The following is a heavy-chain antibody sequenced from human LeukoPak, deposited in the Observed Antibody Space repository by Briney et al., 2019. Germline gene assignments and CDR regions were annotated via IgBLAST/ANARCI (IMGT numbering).Heavy chain of an antibody. Sequence: PSETLSLTCTVSGGSISSYYWSWIRQPPGKGLEWIGYIYYSGSTNYNPSLKSRVTISVDTSKSQFSLKLSSVTAADTAVYYCARDAYGDAFDIWSQGTMVTVSS. CDR1: GGSISSYY. D-gene: IGHD3-10*01. J-gene: IGHJ3*02. CDR3: ARDAYGDAFDI. CDR2: IYYSGST. V-gene: IGHV4-59*01.